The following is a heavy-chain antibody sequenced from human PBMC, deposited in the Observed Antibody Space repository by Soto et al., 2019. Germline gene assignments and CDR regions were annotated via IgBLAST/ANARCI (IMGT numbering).Heavy chain of an antibody. J-gene: IGHJ6*03. CDR1: GFTVSSNY. V-gene: IGHV3-66*01. CDR2: IYSGGST. Sequence: GGSLRLSCAASGFTVSSNYMSWVRQAPGKGLEWVSVIYSGGSTYYADSVKGRFTISRDNSKNTLYLQMNSLRAEDTAVYYCATSPGYSSGWYYYYYMDVWGKGTTVTVSS. D-gene: IGHD6-19*01. CDR3: ATSPGYSSGWYYYYYMDV.